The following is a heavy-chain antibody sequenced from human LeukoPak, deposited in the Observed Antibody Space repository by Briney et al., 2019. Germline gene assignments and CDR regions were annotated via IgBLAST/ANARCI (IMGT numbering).Heavy chain of an antibody. J-gene: IGHJ6*03. CDR1: GASISSSSYY. CDR2: IYYSGST. CDR3: ARVRRSPTYYYYYYIDV. Sequence: SETLSLTCTVSGASISSSSYYWGWIGQPPGKGLEWIGYIYYSGSTNYNPSLRSRVTISVDTSKNQFSLKLSSVTAADTAVYYCARVRRSPTYYYYYYIDVWGKGTTVTVSS. D-gene: IGHD1-1*01. V-gene: IGHV4-61*05.